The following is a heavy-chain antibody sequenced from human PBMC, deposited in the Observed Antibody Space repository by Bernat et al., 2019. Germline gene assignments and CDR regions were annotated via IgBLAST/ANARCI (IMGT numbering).Heavy chain of an antibody. Sequence: QVQLVESGGGVVQPGRSLKISCAASGFAFSNYAMHWVRQAPGKGLEWVAVTSYDGSNKYYADSVKGRFTISRDNSKNTLYLQMNSLRAEDTAVYYCARAMVGTPSFDYWGQGTLVTVSS. CDR2: TSYDGSNK. D-gene: IGHD1-7*01. J-gene: IGHJ4*02. CDR3: ARAMVGTPSFDY. CDR1: GFAFSNYA. V-gene: IGHV3-30*01.